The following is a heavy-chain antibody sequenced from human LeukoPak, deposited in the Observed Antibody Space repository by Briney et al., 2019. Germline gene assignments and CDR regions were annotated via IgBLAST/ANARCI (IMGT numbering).Heavy chain of an antibody. Sequence: GGSLRLSCAASGFTFSSYSMNWVRQAPGKGLEWVSSISSSSSYIYYADSVKGRFTISRDNAKNSLYLQMNSLGAEDTAVYYCARGPRGYSYGYALDIWGQGTMVTVSS. V-gene: IGHV3-21*01. J-gene: IGHJ3*02. CDR3: ARGPRGYSYGYALDI. D-gene: IGHD5-18*01. CDR1: GFTFSSYS. CDR2: ISSSSSYI.